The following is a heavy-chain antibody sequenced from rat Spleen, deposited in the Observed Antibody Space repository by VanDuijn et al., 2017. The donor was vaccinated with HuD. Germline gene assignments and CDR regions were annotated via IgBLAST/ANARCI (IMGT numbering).Heavy chain of an antibody. CDR3: VRQDTSGYSNWFTY. Sequence: EVQLVESDGGLVQPGRSLKLSCAASGFTFSDFYMAWIRQAPGKGLEWIASITNTGDGTYSPDSVKGRFTISRDNAKSTLYLQMNSLRSEDTATFYCVRQDTSGYSNWFTYWGQGTLVTVSS. CDR2: ITNTGDGT. J-gene: IGHJ3*01. D-gene: IGHD4-3*01. V-gene: IGHV5-25*01. CDR1: GFTFSDFY.